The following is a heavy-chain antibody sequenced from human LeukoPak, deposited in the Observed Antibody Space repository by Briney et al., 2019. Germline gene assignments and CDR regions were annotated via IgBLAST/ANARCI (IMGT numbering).Heavy chain of an antibody. D-gene: IGHD3-16*02. J-gene: IGHJ4*02. Sequence: PGGSLRLSCAASGFTFSTYSMNWVRQAPGKGLEWVSSISSSSTYTYYADSLKGRFTISRDNAKNPLYLQINSLRAEDTAVYYCARLLYDYIWGSSRSYYFDFWGQGTLVTVSS. CDR1: GFTFSTYS. CDR3: ARLLYDYIWGSSRSYYFDF. CDR2: ISSSSTYT. V-gene: IGHV3-21*01.